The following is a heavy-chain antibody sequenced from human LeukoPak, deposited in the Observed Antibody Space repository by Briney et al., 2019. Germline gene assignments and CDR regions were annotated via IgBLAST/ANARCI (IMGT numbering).Heavy chain of an antibody. D-gene: IGHD3-10*01. CDR1: GYSFTTYR. V-gene: IGHV5-51*01. Sequence: GESLKILFKGSGYSFTTYRIGLVRQIPGKGLEWMGNIYPGDSDTRHSASLQGQVTMSADQSISTGYLQWNSLEAAGTSRYYRARALTAYYGSGGAFDIWGQGTMVSVSS. J-gene: IGHJ3*02. CDR3: ARALTAYYGSGGAFDI. CDR2: IYPGDSDT.